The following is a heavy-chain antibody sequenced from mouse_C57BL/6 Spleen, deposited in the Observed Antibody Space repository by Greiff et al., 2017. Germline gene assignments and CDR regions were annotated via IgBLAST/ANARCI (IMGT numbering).Heavy chain of an antibody. Sequence: EVQLQESGAELVKPGASVKLSCTASGFNIKDYYMHWVKQRTEQGLEWIGRIDPEDGETKYAPKFQGKATITADTSSNTASLLLSSLTSEDTAVYYCASSYGSSYRYFYVWGTGTTVTVSS. CDR2: IDPEDGET. CDR3: ASSYGSSYRYFYV. V-gene: IGHV14-2*01. CDR1: GFNIKDYY. D-gene: IGHD1-1*01. J-gene: IGHJ1*03.